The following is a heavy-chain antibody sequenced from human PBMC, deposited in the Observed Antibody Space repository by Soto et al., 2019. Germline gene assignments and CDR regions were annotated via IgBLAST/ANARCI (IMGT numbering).Heavy chain of an antibody. D-gene: IGHD3-22*01. Sequence: ASVKVSCKASGYTFTGYYMPWVRQAPGQGLEWMGWINPNSGGTNYAQKFQGRVTMTRDTSISTAYMELSRLRSDDTAVYYCATNRDSYYYDSSGEGDAFDIWGQGTMVTVSS. J-gene: IGHJ3*02. CDR3: ATNRDSYYYDSSGEGDAFDI. CDR2: INPNSGGT. CDR1: GYTFTGYY. V-gene: IGHV1-2*02.